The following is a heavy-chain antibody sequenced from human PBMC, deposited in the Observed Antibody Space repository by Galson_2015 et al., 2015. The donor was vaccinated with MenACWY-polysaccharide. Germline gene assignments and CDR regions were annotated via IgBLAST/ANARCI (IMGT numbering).Heavy chain of an antibody. CDR2: IKGDGSET. J-gene: IGHJ6*02. V-gene: IGHV3-7*01. D-gene: IGHD4-23*01. Sequence: SLRLSCAVSGVTFSSYWMGWVRQAPGKGLERVATIKGDGSETYYVESVKGRFTISRDNAENSLYLQMSSLRVDDTAVYYCARWGYYYGLDAWGQGTTVTVSS. CDR3: ARWGYYYGLDA. CDR1: GVTFSSYW.